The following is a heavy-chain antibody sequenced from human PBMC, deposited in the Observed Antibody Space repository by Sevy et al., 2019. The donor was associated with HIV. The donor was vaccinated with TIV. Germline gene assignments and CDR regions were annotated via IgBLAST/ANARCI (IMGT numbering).Heavy chain of an antibody. CDR3: ARVTVGGYYDSSGYPPDY. V-gene: IGHV3-30-3*01. CDR1: GFTFSSYA. Sequence: GGSLRLSCAASGFTFSSYAMHWVRQAPGKGLERVAVISYDGSNKYYADSVKGRFTISRDNSKNTLYLQMNSLRAEDTAVYYCARVTVGGYYDSSGYPPDYWGQGTLVTVSS. CDR2: ISYDGSNK. J-gene: IGHJ4*02. D-gene: IGHD3-22*01.